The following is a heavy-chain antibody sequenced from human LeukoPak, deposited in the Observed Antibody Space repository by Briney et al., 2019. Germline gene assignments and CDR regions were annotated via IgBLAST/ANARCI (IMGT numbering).Heavy chain of an antibody. D-gene: IGHD3-22*01. J-gene: IGHJ4*02. CDR3: ACGYFDSGVPPRYFDY. Sequence: SETLSLTCTVPGGSRNSSSSYWGWIRQPPGKGLEWIASIYYNGSACYNLSLKNQIARSVDTSKNQFSLQLSSVTAADTAVYYCACGYFDSGVPPRYFDYWVRGTLVGVSS. CDR1: GGSRNSSSSY. CDR2: IYYNGSA. V-gene: IGHV4-39*01.